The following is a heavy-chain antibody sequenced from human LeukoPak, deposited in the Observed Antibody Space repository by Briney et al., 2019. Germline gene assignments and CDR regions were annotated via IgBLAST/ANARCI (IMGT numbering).Heavy chain of an antibody. D-gene: IGHD3-10*01. CDR1: GFTFDDYA. CDR3: AKDGMVRGVIEGYFDY. V-gene: IGHV3-9*01. Sequence: QSGRSLRLSCAASGFTFDDYAMHWVRQAPGKGLEWVSGISWNSGSIGYADSVKGRFTISRDNAKNSLYLQMKSLRAEDTALYYCAKDGMVRGVIEGYFDYWGQGTLVTVSS. CDR2: ISWNSGSI. J-gene: IGHJ4*02.